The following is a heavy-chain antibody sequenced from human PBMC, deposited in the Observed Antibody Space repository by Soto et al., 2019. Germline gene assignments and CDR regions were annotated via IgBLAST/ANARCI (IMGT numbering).Heavy chain of an antibody. D-gene: IGHD3-10*01. CDR2: IWYDENNK. J-gene: IGHJ4*02. Sequence: PGGSLRLSCTGSGSTFRTYGFHWVRQPPGKGLEWVALIWYDENNKNYADSVKGRFTISRDNSQNTLYLQINSLRAEDTAVYYCARDFKKGSYLDYWGQGTLVTVSS. CDR1: GSTFRTYG. V-gene: IGHV3-33*08. CDR3: ARDFKKGSYLDY.